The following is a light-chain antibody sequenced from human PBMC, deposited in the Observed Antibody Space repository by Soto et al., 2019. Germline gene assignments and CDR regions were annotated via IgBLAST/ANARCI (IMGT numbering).Light chain of an antibody. J-gene: IGLJ2*01. V-gene: IGLV2-8*01. Sequence: QPVLTQPPSASGSPGQSVTISCTGTSSDVGGYNYVSWYQQHPGKAPKRMIYEVSKRTSGVPDRVSGSKSGNTASLTVSGLEAEDEADYFCRSYAGSNTVVFGGGTKVTVL. CDR3: RSYAGSNTVV. CDR2: EVS. CDR1: SSDVGGYNY.